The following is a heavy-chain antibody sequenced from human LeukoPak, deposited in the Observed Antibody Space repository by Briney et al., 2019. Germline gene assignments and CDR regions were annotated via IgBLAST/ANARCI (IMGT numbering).Heavy chain of an antibody. CDR3: ARGMDYYGSGRIDFDY. D-gene: IGHD3-10*01. CDR2: IYYSGST. CDR1: GGSISSYY. J-gene: IGHJ4*02. V-gene: IGHV4-59*01. Sequence: PSETLSLTYTVSGGSISSYYWSWIRQPPGKGLEWIGYIYYSGSTNYNPSLKSRVTISVDTSKNQFSLKLSSVTAADMAVYYCARGMDYYGSGRIDFDYWGQGTLVTVSS.